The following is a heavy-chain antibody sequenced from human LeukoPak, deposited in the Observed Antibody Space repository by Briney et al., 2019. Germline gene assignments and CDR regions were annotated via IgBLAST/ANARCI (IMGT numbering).Heavy chain of an antibody. J-gene: IGHJ5*02. CDR3: ARRGTDYCTPSSCHPNWFAP. V-gene: IGHV3-11*03. CDR2: IDGSSSRT. D-gene: IGHD4-11*01. Sequence: GGSLRLSCAASGFIFSDYYMSWMRQAPGKGLEWLSYIDGSSSRTNYADSVKGRFTISRDNVKNSLYLQMNSLRAEDTAVYFCARRGTDYCTPSSCHPNWFAPWGQGTQVTVSS. CDR1: GFIFSDYY.